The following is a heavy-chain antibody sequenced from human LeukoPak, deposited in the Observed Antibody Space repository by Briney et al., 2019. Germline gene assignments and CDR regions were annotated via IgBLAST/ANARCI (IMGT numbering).Heavy chain of an antibody. Sequence: GGSLRLSCAASGFTFSSYSMNWVRQAPGKGLEWVSSISSSRSYIYYADSVKGRFTISRDNAKNSLYLQMNSLRAKDTAVYYCARESSSWYYFDYWGQGTLVTVSS. J-gene: IGHJ4*02. CDR1: GFTFSSYS. CDR2: ISSSRSYI. D-gene: IGHD6-13*01. CDR3: ARESSSWYYFDY. V-gene: IGHV3-21*01.